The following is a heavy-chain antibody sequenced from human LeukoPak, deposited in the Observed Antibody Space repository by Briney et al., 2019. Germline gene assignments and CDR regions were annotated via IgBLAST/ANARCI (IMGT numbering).Heavy chain of an antibody. D-gene: IGHD3-10*01. CDR2: ISAHNYNT. Sequence: GASVKVSCKASGYTFLNYDFTWVRQAPGQGLEWMGWISAHNYNTKYAQRFQGRVTMTADTSTTTAYMELRSLRSDDTAVYYCARVADYGSGSHLFDYWGQGTPVAVSS. CDR1: GYTFLNYD. CDR3: ARVADYGSGSHLFDY. V-gene: IGHV1-18*01. J-gene: IGHJ4*02.